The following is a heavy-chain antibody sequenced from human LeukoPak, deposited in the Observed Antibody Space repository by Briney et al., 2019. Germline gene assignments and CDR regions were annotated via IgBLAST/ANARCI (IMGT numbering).Heavy chain of an antibody. CDR3: ARAGSVAGTGGFDQ. CDR1: GYTFTGYY. D-gene: IGHD6-19*01. CDR2: INPNSGDT. V-gene: IGHV1-2*02. Sequence: ASVKVSCKASGYTFTGYYMHWVRQAPGQGLECMGWINPNSGDTRYAQKFQGRVTMTRDTSITTVYMDVSRLTSDDTAVYYCARAGSVAGTGGFDQWGQGTLVTVSS. J-gene: IGHJ4*02.